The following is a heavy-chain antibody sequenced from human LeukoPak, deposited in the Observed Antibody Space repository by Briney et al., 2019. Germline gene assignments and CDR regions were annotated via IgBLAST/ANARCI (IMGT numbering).Heavy chain of an antibody. J-gene: IGHJ4*02. CDR2: ISSSSSYI. CDR1: GFTFSSYS. D-gene: IGHD1-26*01. Sequence: PGGSLRLSCAASGFTFSSYSMNWVRQAPGKGLEWVSSISSSSSYIYYADSVKGRFTISRDNAKNSLYLQMNSLRAEDTAVYYCARISGSYYSGDYWGQGTLVTVSS. CDR3: ARISGSYYSGDY. V-gene: IGHV3-21*01.